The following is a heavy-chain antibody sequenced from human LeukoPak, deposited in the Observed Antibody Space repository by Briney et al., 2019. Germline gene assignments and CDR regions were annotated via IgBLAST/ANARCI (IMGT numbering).Heavy chain of an antibody. Sequence: GGSLRLSCEASGSTFDDYAMHWVRQAPGKGLEWVSGISWHSGDIGYADSVKGRFTISRDNAKNSLYLQMNSLKTEDTALYYCAKAKWELLQDYFDYWGQGTLVTVSS. CDR2: ISWHSGDI. CDR1: GSTFDDYA. CDR3: AKAKWELLQDYFDY. J-gene: IGHJ4*02. D-gene: IGHD4-23*01. V-gene: IGHV3-9*01.